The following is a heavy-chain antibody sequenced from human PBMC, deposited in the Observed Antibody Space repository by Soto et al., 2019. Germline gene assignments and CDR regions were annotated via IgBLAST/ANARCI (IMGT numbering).Heavy chain of an antibody. CDR3: AKMSDFWSGSPTYHFDY. CDR2: ISGSGSST. J-gene: IGHJ4*02. CDR1: GFTFSSYA. V-gene: IGHV3-23*01. D-gene: IGHD3-3*01. Sequence: GGSLSLSCAASGFTFSSYAMSWVRQAPGKGLEWVSVISGSGSSTYYADSVKGRFTISSDNSKKTLYVQMNSLRAEDTAVYYCAKMSDFWSGSPTYHFDYWGQGTQVTVSS.